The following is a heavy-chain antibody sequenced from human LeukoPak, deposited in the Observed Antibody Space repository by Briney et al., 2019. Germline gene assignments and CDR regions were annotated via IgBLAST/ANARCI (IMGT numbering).Heavy chain of an antibody. CDR1: GYTFTSYG. V-gene: IGHV1-18*01. D-gene: IGHD3-22*01. Sequence: ASVKVSCKASGYTFTSYGISWVRQAPGHGLEWMGWISAYNGNTDYAQKLQGRVTMTTDTSTSTAYMELRSLRSDDTAVYYCARVGALYDSTPDAFDIWGQGTMVTVSS. J-gene: IGHJ3*02. CDR2: ISAYNGNT. CDR3: ARVGALYDSTPDAFDI.